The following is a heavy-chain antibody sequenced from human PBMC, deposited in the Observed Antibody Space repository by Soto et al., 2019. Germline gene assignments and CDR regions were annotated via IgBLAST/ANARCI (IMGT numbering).Heavy chain of an antibody. Sequence: EVQLVESGGGLVQPGESLRLSCAASGFTFISYWMSWVRQAPGKGLEWVANIRQDGSEKYYVDSVKGRFTISRDNAKNSVYLQMNSLRAEDTAVYYCAGDFRSDWFDPWGQGNLVTVSS. V-gene: IGHV3-7*04. J-gene: IGHJ5*02. CDR2: IRQDGSEK. CDR1: GFTFISYW. CDR3: AGDFRSDWFDP.